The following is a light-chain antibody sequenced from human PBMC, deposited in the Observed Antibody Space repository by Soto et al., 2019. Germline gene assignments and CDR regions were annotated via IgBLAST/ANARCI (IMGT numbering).Light chain of an antibody. CDR3: QQYGSSPPWT. V-gene: IGKV3-20*01. J-gene: IGKJ1*01. CDR1: QRVSSSY. CDR2: GAS. Sequence: EIALTQSPGTLSLSPGERATLSCRASQRVSSSYLAWYQQKPGQAPRLLIYGASSRATGIPDRFSGSGSRTDFTLTISSLEPEDFAVYYCQQYGSSPPWTFGQRTNVEIK.